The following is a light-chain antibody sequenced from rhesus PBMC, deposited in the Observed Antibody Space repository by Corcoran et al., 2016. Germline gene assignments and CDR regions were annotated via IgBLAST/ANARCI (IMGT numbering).Light chain of an antibody. Sequence: DIQMTQSPSSLSASVGDTVTITCRASQGISSYLNWFQQKQGKAPKVLTYAASSLESGVPSRFSGSGSGTDFTLTISSLQPEDFAVYYCLQYNTYPYSFGQGTKVEIK. CDR1: QGISSY. V-gene: IGKV1-28*02. J-gene: IGKJ2*01. CDR3: LQYNTYPYS. CDR2: AAS.